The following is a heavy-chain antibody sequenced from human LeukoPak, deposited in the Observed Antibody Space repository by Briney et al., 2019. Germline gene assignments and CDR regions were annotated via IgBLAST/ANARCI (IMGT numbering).Heavy chain of an antibody. J-gene: IGHJ4*02. V-gene: IGHV3-30*03. Sequence: PGGSLRLSCAASGFTFSSYSMNWVRQAPGKGLEWVAVISYDGSNKYYADSVKGRFTISRDNSKNTLYLHMNSLRIDDTAVYYCARDWSEGSGSYIDYWGQGALVTVSS. CDR1: GFTFSSYS. D-gene: IGHD3-10*01. CDR2: ISYDGSNK. CDR3: ARDWSEGSGSYIDY.